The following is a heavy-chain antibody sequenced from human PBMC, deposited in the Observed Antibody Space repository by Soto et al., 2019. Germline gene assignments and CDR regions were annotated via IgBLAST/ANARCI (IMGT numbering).Heavy chain of an antibody. Sequence: QVPLVQSGGEVKKPGASVKVSCKASGYSFTRYGISWVRQAPGQGLEWLGWISAYNGNTNYAQKFQGRVTMTTDTSTSTAYMELRSLRSDDTAVYYCARDIVATIGVHSGSPGEWGKGTTVTVSS. V-gene: IGHV1-18*01. CDR2: ISAYNGNT. CDR3: ARDIVATIGVHSGSPGE. D-gene: IGHD5-12*01. CDR1: GYSFTRYG. J-gene: IGHJ6*04.